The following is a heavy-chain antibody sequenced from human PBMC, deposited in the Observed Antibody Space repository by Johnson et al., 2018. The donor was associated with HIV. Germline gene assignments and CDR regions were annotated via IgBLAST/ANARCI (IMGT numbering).Heavy chain of an antibody. Sequence: QVQLVESGGGLVKPGGSLRLSCAASGFAFSSYAMHWVRQAPGKGLEWVAVISYDGTSKYQADSVKGRFTISRDNSKNTLYLQMNSLRPEDTAVYYCAKDGLGAARPVWGQGTMVTVSS. CDR3: AKDGLGAARPV. CDR1: GFAFSSYA. CDR2: ISYDGTSK. V-gene: IGHV3-30*04. D-gene: IGHD6-25*01. J-gene: IGHJ3*01.